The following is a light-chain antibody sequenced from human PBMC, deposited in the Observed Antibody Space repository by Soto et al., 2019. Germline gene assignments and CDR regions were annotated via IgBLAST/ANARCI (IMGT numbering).Light chain of an antibody. CDR2: SND. V-gene: IGLV1-44*01. Sequence: QSVLTQPPSASGTPGQRVTISCSGTTSNIGSNTVSWYHHLPGTAPKLLIYSNDQRPSGVPDRFSGSKSGTSASLAISGLLSEDEADYYCAIWDLTLSAWVFGGGTKVTVL. J-gene: IGLJ3*02. CDR3: AIWDLTLSAWV. CDR1: TSNIGSNT.